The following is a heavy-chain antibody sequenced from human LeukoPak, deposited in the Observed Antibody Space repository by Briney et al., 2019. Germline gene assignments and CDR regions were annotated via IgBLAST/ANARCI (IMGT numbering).Heavy chain of an antibody. CDR2: MNPNSGNT. V-gene: IGHV1-8*01. D-gene: IGHD3-9*01. CDR1: GYTFTSYD. J-gene: IGHJ6*02. CDR3: ARGIGMLFDWPLDYYYYYGMDV. Sequence: ASVKVSCKASGYTFTSYDINWVRQATGQGLEWMGWMNPNSGNTGYAQKFQGRVTMSRNTSISTAYMELSSLRSEDTAVYYCARGIGMLFDWPLDYYYYYGMDVWGQGTTATVSS.